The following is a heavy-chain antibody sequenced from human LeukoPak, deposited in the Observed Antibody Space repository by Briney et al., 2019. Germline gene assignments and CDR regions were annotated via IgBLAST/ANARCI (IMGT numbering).Heavy chain of an antibody. V-gene: IGHV6-1*01. CDR1: GPSASSINGA. CDR3: ARDVATTGWYTFDY. CDR2: TYYRYKWYS. D-gene: IGHD6-19*01. Sequence: SQTISLTCAISGPSASSINGAWDWVRQSPSRGLEWLGRTYYRYKWYSDYPVPIQGRMRINPDTSKNQFTLHLFSVTPDDTAVDYCARDVATTGWYTFDYWGQGTRVTVSS. J-gene: IGHJ4*02.